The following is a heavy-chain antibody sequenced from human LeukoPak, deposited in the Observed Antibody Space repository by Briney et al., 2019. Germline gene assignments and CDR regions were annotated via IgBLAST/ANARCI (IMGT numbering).Heavy chain of an antibody. D-gene: IGHD5-18*01. V-gene: IGHV3-7*03. CDR2: IKQDGSEK. CDR1: GFTFSSYW. Sequence: GGSLRLSCAASGFTFSSYWMSWVRQAPGKGLEWVANIKQDGSEKYYVDSVKGRFTISRDNAKNSLYLQMNSLRAEDTAIYYCAKDLIAYSYGYAGRSNFDYWGQGTLVTVSS. CDR3: AKDLIAYSYGYAGRSNFDY. J-gene: IGHJ4*02.